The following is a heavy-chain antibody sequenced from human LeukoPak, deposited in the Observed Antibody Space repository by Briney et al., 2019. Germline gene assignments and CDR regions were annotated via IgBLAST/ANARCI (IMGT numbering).Heavy chain of an antibody. CDR2: INSSGGST. Sequence: ASVKVSCRASGYTFTSYYMHWVRQAPGQGLEWMGIINSSGGSTSYAQKFQGRVTMTRDTSTSTVYMELSSLRSEATAVYYCARDTVDRIAVATENSWGQGTLVTVSS. CDR1: GYTFTSYY. J-gene: IGHJ4*02. D-gene: IGHD6-19*01. V-gene: IGHV1-46*01. CDR3: ARDTVDRIAVATENS.